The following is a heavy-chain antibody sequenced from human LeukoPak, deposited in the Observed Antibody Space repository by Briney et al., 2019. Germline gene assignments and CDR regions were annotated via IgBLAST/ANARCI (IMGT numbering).Heavy chain of an antibody. J-gene: IGHJ5*02. V-gene: IGHV1-2*02. CDR1: AYTFTGYY. CDR3: ARANMVRGVGLFFDRNWFDP. Sequence: ASVKVSCKASAYTFTGYYMHWVRQAPGQGLEWMGWINPNSGGTNYAQKFQGRVTMTRDTSIRTAYMERSRLRSDDTAVYYCARANMVRGVGLFFDRNWFDPWGQGTLVTVSS. D-gene: IGHD3-10*01. CDR2: INPNSGGT.